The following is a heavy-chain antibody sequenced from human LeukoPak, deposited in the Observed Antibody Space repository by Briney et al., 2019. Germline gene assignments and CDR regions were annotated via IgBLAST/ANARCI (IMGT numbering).Heavy chain of an antibody. Sequence: GGSLRLSCAASGFTFSSYSMNWVRQAPGKGLEWVSYISSSSSTIYYADSVKGRFTISRDNARNSLYLQMNSLRAEDTAVYYCARRHRLWFGELAHRLYDYWGQGTLVTVSS. CDR2: ISSSSSTI. CDR3: ARRHRLWFGELAHRLYDY. J-gene: IGHJ4*02. CDR1: GFTFSSYS. V-gene: IGHV3-48*04. D-gene: IGHD3-10*01.